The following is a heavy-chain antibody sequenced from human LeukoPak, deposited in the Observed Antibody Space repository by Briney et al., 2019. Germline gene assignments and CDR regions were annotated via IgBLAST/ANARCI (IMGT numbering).Heavy chain of an antibody. CDR1: GYTFTTFG. D-gene: IGHD6-13*01. CDR3: AKDPPYTSTWPDALDA. CDR2: INTKTGNP. Sequence: ASVKVSCKASGYTFTTFGINWLRQAPGQGLEWMGWINTKTGNPRYDQGFTGRFVFSLDTSVSTAYLEISSLKAEDTAVYFCAKDPPYTSTWPDALDAWGQGTMVTVSS. J-gene: IGHJ3*01. V-gene: IGHV7-4-1*02.